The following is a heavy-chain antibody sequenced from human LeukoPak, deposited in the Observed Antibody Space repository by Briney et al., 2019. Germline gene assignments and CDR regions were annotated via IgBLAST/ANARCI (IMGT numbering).Heavy chain of an antibody. Sequence: GGSLRLSCAASGFIFSAYAMHWVRQAPGKGPHYVSAISSNGGSTYYADSVKGRFTISRDNSKNTLYLQMGSLRAEDMAVYCCARVKSGSGSHYYFDYWGQGTLVTVSS. V-gene: IGHV3-64*02. CDR3: ARVKSGSGSHYYFDY. J-gene: IGHJ4*02. D-gene: IGHD3-10*01. CDR2: ISSNGGST. CDR1: GFIFSAYA.